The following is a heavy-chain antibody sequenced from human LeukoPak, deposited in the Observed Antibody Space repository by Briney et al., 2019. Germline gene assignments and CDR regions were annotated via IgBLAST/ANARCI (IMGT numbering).Heavy chain of an antibody. D-gene: IGHD5-24*01. V-gene: IGHV1-2*02. CDR3: ARDAGYNALFDY. J-gene: IGHJ4*02. CDR1: GYTFTGYY. CDR2: INPNSGGT. Sequence: ASVKVSCKASGYTFTGYYMHWVRRAPGQGLEWMGWINPNSGGTNYAQKFQGRVTMTRDTSISTAYMELSRLRSDDTAVYYCARDAGYNALFDYWGQGTLVTVS.